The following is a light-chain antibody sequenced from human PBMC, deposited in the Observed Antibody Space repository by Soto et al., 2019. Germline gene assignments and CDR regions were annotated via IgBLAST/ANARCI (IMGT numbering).Light chain of an antibody. CDR1: QSVSDR. V-gene: IGKV1-5*01. CDR3: QQYGSSPIT. J-gene: IGKJ5*01. Sequence: EIQMTQSPSTLSVSPGERATLSCRASQSVSDRLAWYQQKPGKAPKLLIYDASNLESGVPARFSGSGSGTEFTLTIDGLEPEDFVVYYCQQYGSSPITFGQGTRLEI. CDR2: DAS.